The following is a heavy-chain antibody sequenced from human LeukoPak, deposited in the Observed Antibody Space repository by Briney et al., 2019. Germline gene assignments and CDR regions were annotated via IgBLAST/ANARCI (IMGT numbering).Heavy chain of an antibody. D-gene: IGHD3-22*01. CDR1: GGSISSGSYY. CDR2: IYTSGST. V-gene: IGHV4-61*02. CDR3: ARGGRSGYYLPDY. Sequence: PSETLSLTCTVSGGSISSGSYYWSWIRQPAGKGLEWIGRIYTSGSTNYNPSLKSRVTMSVDTSKNQFSLKLSSVTAADTAVYYCARGGRSGYYLPDYWGQGTLVTVSS. J-gene: IGHJ4*02.